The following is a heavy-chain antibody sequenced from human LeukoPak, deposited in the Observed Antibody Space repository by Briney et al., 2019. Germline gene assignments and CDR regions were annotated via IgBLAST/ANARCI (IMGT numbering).Heavy chain of an antibody. V-gene: IGHV5-51*01. J-gene: IGHJ4*02. Sequence: GESLKISCKGSGYSFTNYWIGWVRQMPGKGLEWMGIIYPGDSDTRYSPSFQGQVTISADKSISTAYLQWSSLKASDTAMNYCAKIHSSSSYGNFDYWGQGTLVTVSS. CDR3: AKIHSSSSYGNFDY. CDR1: GYSFTNYW. D-gene: IGHD6-13*01. CDR2: IYPGDSDT.